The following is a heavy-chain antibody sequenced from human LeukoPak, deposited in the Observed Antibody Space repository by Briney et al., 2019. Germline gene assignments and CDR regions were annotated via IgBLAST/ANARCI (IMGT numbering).Heavy chain of an antibody. D-gene: IGHD3-3*01. Sequence: PGGSLRLSCAASGFTFSSYSMNWVRQAPGKGLEWVPSISSSSSYIYYADSVKGRFTISRDNAKNSLYLQMNSLRAEDTAVYYCARGSRDFWSGYYTPRFGNWFDPWGQGTLVTVSS. V-gene: IGHV3-21*01. CDR3: ARGSRDFWSGYYTPRFGNWFDP. CDR1: GFTFSSYS. CDR2: ISSSSSYI. J-gene: IGHJ5*02.